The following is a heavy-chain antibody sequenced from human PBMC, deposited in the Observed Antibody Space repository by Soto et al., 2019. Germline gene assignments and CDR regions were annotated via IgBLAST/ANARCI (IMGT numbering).Heavy chain of an antibody. D-gene: IGHD3-22*01. J-gene: IGHJ4*02. CDR1: GFSFTYYG. CDR3: ARDESGGTYYDRIDY. CDR2: IWHDGSKK. V-gene: IGHV3-33*01. Sequence: QVQLVESGGGVVQPGRSLRLSCAASGFSFTYYGMHWVRQAPGKGLEWVALIWHDGSKKGYADSVKGRFTISRDNSKNTLYLEMNSLRGDDTAVYYCARDESGGTYYDRIDYWGQGTQVTVS.